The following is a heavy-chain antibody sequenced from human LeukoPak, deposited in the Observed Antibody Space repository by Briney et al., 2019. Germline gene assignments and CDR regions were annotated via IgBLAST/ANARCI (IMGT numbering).Heavy chain of an antibody. CDR2: ISGSGDRT. CDR3: AKGYYGSGSYGWFDY. V-gene: IGHV3-23*01. D-gene: IGHD3-10*01. CDR1: GFTFRSHG. J-gene: IGHJ4*02. Sequence: GGSLRLSCAASGFTFRSHGMSWVRQAPGKGLEWVSTISGSGDRTYYADSVKGRFTISRDNSKNTLFLHMNSLRAEDTAVYSCAKGYYGSGSYGWFDYWGQGTLVTVSS.